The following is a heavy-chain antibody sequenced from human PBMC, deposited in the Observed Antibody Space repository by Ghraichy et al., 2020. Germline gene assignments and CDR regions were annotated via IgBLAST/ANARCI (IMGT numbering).Heavy chain of an antibody. V-gene: IGHV3-30*18. CDR1: GFTFSSYG. J-gene: IGHJ4*02. Sequence: GESLNISCAASGFTFSSYGMHWVRQAPGKGLEWVAVISYDGSNKYYADSVKGRFTISRDNSKNTLYLQMNSLRAEDTAVYYCANGYSSGWYRFDYWGQGTLVTLSS. CDR2: ISYDGSNK. CDR3: ANGYSSGWYRFDY. D-gene: IGHD6-19*01.